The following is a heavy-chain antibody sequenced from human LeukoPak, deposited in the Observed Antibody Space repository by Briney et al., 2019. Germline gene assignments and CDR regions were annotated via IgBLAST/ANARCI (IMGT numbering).Heavy chain of an antibody. Sequence: GGSLRLSCAASGFTFSSYSMNWVRQAPGKGLEWVSYISSTSTTIYYADSVKGRFTISKDNAKNSLYLQMNSLRADDTAVYYCARGATVWARMDAWGTGTTVTVSS. CDR1: GFTFSSYS. V-gene: IGHV3-48*04. CDR3: ARGATVWARMDA. CDR2: ISSTSTTI. D-gene: IGHD4-17*01. J-gene: IGHJ6*03.